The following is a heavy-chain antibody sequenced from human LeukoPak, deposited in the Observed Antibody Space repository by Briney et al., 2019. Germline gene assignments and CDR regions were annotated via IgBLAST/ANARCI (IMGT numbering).Heavy chain of an antibody. CDR2: IIPIFGTT. CDR3: AQRQAAVIAAAGTRGPFDY. CDR1: GGTFSSYA. V-gene: IGHV1-69*05. D-gene: IGHD6-13*01. Sequence: SVKVSCKASGGTFSSYAISWVRQAPGQGLEWMGGIIPIFGTTKYAQKFQGRVTITTDEYTSTAYVELSSLRSEDTAVYYCAQRQAAVIAAAGTRGPFDYWGQGTLVTVST. J-gene: IGHJ4*02.